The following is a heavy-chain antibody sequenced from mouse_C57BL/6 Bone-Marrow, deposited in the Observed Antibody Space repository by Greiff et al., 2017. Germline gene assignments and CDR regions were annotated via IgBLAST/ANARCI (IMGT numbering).Heavy chain of an antibody. Sequence: QVQLQQSGAELVKPGASVKLSCKASGYTFTNYWMHWVKQRPGQGLEWIGMMHPNGGSPDYNEKFKNEATLSVDKSSRTAYMERSGLTSEDSAVYYDARAYDCDDYTMDYWGQGTSVPVSS. CDR2: MHPNGGSP. V-gene: IGHV1-64*01. CDR3: ARAYDCDDYTMDY. CDR1: GYTFTNYW. J-gene: IGHJ4*01. D-gene: IGHD2-4*01.